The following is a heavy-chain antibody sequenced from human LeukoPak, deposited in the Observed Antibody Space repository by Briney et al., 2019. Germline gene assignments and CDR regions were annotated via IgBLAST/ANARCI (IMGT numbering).Heavy chain of an antibody. CDR3: AGLIYGSGDYYMDV. D-gene: IGHD3-10*01. CDR2: INPNSGGT. Sequence: GASVKVSCKASGYTFTGYYMHWVRQAPGQGLEWMGWINPNSGGTNYAQKFQGRVTMTRDTSISTAYMELSRLRSDDTAVYYCAGLIYGSGDYYMDVWGKGTTVTISS. CDR1: GYTFTGYY. J-gene: IGHJ6*03. V-gene: IGHV1-2*02.